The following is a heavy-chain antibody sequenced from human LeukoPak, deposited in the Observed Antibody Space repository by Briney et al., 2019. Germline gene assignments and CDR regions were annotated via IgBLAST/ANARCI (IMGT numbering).Heavy chain of an antibody. Sequence: SGTLSLTCAVPGGSTSSSNWWSWVRQPPGKGLEWIGEIYHSGSTNYNPSLKSRVTISVDKSKNQFSLKLSSVTAADTAVYYCARGRARDSSGYPNYWGQGTLVTVSS. CDR3: ARGRARDSSGYPNY. D-gene: IGHD3-22*01. CDR2: IYHSGST. J-gene: IGHJ4*02. V-gene: IGHV4-4*02. CDR1: GGSTSSSNW.